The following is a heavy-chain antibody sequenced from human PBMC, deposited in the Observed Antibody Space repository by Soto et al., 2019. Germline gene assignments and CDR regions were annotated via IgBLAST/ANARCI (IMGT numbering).Heavy chain of an antibody. CDR2: IIPIFGTA. CDR3: ARVDEMATIRHYYYYGMDV. V-gene: IGHV1-69*12. D-gene: IGHD5-12*01. CDR1: GGTFSTYA. Sequence: QVQLVQSGAEVKKPGSSVKVSCKASGGTFSTYAIGWVRQAPGQGLEWMGGIIPIFGTANYAQKFQGRVTMTADESTCTTYMVLSSLRSEDTAVSYCARVDEMATIRHYYYYGMDVWGQGTTVNVSS. J-gene: IGHJ6*02.